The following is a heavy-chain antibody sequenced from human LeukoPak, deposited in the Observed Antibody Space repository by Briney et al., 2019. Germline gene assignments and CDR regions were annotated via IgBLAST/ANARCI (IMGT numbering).Heavy chain of an antibody. V-gene: IGHV3-7*01. D-gene: IGHD3-16*01. J-gene: IGHJ4*02. CDR3: AYTNNLKY. CDR1: GLTLSGQW. Sequence: GGSLRLSCAASGLTLSGQWMNWVRQAPGQGLEWVANIKHDGSEKYYVDSVKGRFTISRDDAKNSLSRQMTSVRAEDTAVYYCAYTNNLKYWGQGTLVTVSS. CDR2: IKHDGSEK.